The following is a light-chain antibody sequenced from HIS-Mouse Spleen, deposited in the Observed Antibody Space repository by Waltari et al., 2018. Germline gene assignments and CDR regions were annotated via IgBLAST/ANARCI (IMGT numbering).Light chain of an antibody. Sequence: EIVLTQSPGTLSLSPGERATLSCRASQSVSSSYLAWYQQKPGPAPRLLTYGASSRATGIPDRFSGSGSGTDFTLTISRLEPEDFAVYYCQQYGSSPPYTFGQGTKLEIK. V-gene: IGKV3-20*01. CDR3: QQYGSSPPYT. CDR2: GAS. J-gene: IGKJ2*01. CDR1: QSVSSSY.